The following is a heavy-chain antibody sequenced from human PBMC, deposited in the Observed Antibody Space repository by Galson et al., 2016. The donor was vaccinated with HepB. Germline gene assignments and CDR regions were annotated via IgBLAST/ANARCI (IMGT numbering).Heavy chain of an antibody. Sequence: SLRLSCAASGFTFNKYGMHWVRQAPGKGLEWVAADSVHGGRKFYADAVKGRFTISRDSANNMLFLQMTSLRADDTAVYYCVQGSTAPAVWGKGTTVTVSS. J-gene: IGHJ6*04. CDR1: GFTFNKYG. CDR2: DSVHGGRK. CDR3: VQGSTAPAV. D-gene: IGHD1-26*01. V-gene: IGHV3-30*18.